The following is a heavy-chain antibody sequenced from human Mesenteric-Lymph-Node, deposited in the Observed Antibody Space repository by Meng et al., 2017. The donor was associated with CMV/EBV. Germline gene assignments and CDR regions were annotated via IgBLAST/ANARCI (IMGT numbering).Heavy chain of an antibody. CDR3: ARGTHYYDSSGYYYNWFDP. CDR1: SGDYY. V-gene: IGHV4-30-4*08. D-gene: IGHD3-22*01. Sequence: SGDYYWSWIRQPPGKGLEWIGYIYYSGSTYYNPSLKSQVTISVDTSKNQFSLKLSSVTAADTAVYYCARGTHYYDSSGYYYNWFDPWGQGTLVTVSS. CDR2: IYYSGST. J-gene: IGHJ5*02.